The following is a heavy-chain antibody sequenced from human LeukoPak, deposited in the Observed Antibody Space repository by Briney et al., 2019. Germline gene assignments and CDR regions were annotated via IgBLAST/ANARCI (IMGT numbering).Heavy chain of an antibody. CDR3: AKEIDSSGYYDY. J-gene: IGHJ4*02. CDR1: GFTVSSNY. CDR2: IYSGGST. Sequence: GESLRLSCAASGFTVSSNYMSWVRQAPGKGLEWVSVIYSGGSTYYADSVKGRFTISRDNSKNTLYLQMNSLRAEDTAVYYCAKEIDSSGYYDYWGQGTLVTVSS. V-gene: IGHV3-66*01. D-gene: IGHD3-22*01.